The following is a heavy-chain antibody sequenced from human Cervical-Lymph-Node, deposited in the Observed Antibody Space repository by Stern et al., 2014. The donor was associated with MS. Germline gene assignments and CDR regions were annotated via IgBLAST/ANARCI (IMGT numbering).Heavy chain of an antibody. J-gene: IGHJ4*02. CDR3: ARGHIPYAYNYLFDY. Sequence: DQLVESGGGVVQPGTSLRLSCAASGFTFSSYGMHWVRQAPGTGLEWVAPAWYDGSTAYYTNSVKGRFTISRDNSKNTLSLQMNSLTAEDTAVYYCARGHIPYAYNYLFDYWGQGTLVTVSS. V-gene: IGHV3-33*01. CDR2: AWYDGSTA. CDR1: GFTFSSYG. D-gene: IGHD5-24*01.